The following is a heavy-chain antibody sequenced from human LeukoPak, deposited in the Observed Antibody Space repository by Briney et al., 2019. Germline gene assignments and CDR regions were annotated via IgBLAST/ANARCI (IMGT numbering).Heavy chain of an antibody. CDR3: ARAGVTWGYDY. V-gene: IGHV3-7*01. Sequence: PGGSLRLSCTASGFTFSTYWMSWVRQAPGKGLEWVANIKPDGSEEYYVDSVKGRFTISRDNAKTSLYLQMNSLRAEDTAVYYCARAGVTWGYDYWGQGTLVTVSS. CDR1: GFTFSTYW. D-gene: IGHD2-8*01. J-gene: IGHJ4*02. CDR2: IKPDGSEE.